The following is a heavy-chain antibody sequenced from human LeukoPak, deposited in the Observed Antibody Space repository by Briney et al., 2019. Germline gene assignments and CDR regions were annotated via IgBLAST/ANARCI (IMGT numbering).Heavy chain of an antibody. J-gene: IGHJ4*02. Sequence: GSLRLSCAASGFTVSSNYMSWVRQAPGKGLEWVSVIYSGGSTYYADSVKGRFTISRDNSKNTLYLQMNSLRAEDTAVYYCARESVGAKYYFDYWGQGTLVTVSS. CDR3: ARESVGAKYYFDY. CDR2: IYSGGST. D-gene: IGHD1-26*01. CDR1: GFTVSSNY. V-gene: IGHV3-66*01.